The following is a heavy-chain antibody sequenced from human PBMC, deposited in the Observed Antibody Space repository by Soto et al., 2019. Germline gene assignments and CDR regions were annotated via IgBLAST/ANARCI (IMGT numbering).Heavy chain of an antibody. J-gene: IGHJ6*02. D-gene: IGHD6-6*01. CDR1: GYTFTGYY. CDR2: INPYSGGT. Sequence: ASVKVSCKASGYTFTGYYMHWVRQAPGRGLEWMGWINPYSGGTNYAQKFQGRVTMTRDTSISTAYMELSRLRSDDTAVYYCARDKAARPDVVIYYYYYAMDVWGQGTKVTVSS. V-gene: IGHV1-2*02. CDR3: ARDKAARPDVVIYYYYYAMDV.